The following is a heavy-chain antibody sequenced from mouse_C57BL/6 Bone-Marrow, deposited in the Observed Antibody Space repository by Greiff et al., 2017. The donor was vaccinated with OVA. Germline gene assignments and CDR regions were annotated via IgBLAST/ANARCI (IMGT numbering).Heavy chain of an antibody. Sequence: EVKLVESEGGLVQPGSSMKLSCTASGFTFSDYYMAWVRQVPEKGLEWVANINYDGSSTYYLDSLKSRFIISRDNAKNILYLQMSSLKSEDTATYYCANYDYAWFAYWGQGTLVTVSA. J-gene: IGHJ3*01. V-gene: IGHV5-16*01. CDR1: GFTFSDYY. D-gene: IGHD2-4*01. CDR2: INYDGSST. CDR3: ANYDYAWFAY.